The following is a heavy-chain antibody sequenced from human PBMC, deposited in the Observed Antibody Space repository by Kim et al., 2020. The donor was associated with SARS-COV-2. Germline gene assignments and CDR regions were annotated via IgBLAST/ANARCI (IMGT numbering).Heavy chain of an antibody. CDR2: INTDTGSP. J-gene: IGHJ4*02. D-gene: IGHD3-16*01. Sequence: ASVKVSCKASGYTFTNHAINWVRQAPGRGLEWMGWINTDTGSPTYAPDFTGRFVFSLDTSVSTAYLQIRSLEAEDTALYYCARVVWGGYGYIDSWGQGTLVTVSP. CDR3: ARVVWGGYGYIDS. CDR1: GYTFTNHA. V-gene: IGHV7-4-1*02.